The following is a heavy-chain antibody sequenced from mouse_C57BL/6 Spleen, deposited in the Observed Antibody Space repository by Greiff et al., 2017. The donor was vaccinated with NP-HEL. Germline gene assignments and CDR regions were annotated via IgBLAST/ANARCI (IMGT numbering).Heavy chain of an antibody. J-gene: IGHJ2*01. CDR2: IDPSDSYT. V-gene: IGHV1-69*01. D-gene: IGHD1-1*01. Sequence: VKLQQPGAELVMPGASVKLSCKASGYTFTSYWMHWVKQRPGQGLEWIGEIDPSDSYTNYNQKFKGKSTLTVDKSSSTAYMQLSSLTSEDSAVYYCAVNYYGSSYEEDYWGQGTTLTVSS. CDR1: GYTFTSYW. CDR3: AVNYYGSSYEEDY.